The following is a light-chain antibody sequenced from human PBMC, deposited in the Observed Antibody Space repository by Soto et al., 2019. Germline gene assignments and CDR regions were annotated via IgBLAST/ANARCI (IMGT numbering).Light chain of an antibody. CDR2: DAS. J-gene: IGKJ2*01. CDR3: QQGHNWPLT. Sequence: EIVMTQSPATLSLSPGERAAISCRASQSINSELAWYQQKPGQPPRLLIYDASTRATGVPARFTGSESGSEFTLTISGLQSEDFAVYYCQQGHNWPLTFGQGTRLEI. V-gene: IGKV3-15*01. CDR1: QSINSE.